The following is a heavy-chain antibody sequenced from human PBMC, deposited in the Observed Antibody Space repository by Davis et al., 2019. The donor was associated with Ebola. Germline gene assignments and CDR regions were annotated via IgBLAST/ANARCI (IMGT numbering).Heavy chain of an antibody. CDR3: ARLEEFLEWLNSIRYFDY. Sequence: PGGSLRLSCAASGFTFSSYGMHWVRQAPGKGLEWVAVIWYDGSNKYYADSVKGRFTISRDNAKNSLYLQMNSLRAEDTAVYYCARLEEFLEWLNSIRYFDYWGQGTLVTVSS. D-gene: IGHD3-3*01. V-gene: IGHV3-33*01. CDR2: IWYDGSNK. J-gene: IGHJ4*02. CDR1: GFTFSSYG.